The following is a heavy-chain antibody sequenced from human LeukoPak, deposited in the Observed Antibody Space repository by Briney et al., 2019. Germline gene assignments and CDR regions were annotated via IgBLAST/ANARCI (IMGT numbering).Heavy chain of an antibody. D-gene: IGHD4-11*01. J-gene: IGHJ4*02. Sequence: SETLSLTCTVSGGSISSSSYYWGWIRQPPGKGLEWIGSIYYSGSTYYNPSLKSRVTISVDTSKNQFSLKLSSVTAADTAVYYCARFYSNYFDYWGQGTLVTASS. CDR2: IYYSGST. CDR1: GGSISSSSYY. CDR3: ARFYSNYFDY. V-gene: IGHV4-39*01.